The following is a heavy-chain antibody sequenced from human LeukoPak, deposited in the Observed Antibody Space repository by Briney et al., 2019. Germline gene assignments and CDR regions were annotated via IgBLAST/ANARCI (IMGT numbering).Heavy chain of an antibody. CDR2: ISSSSSYI. Sequence: GGSLRLSCAASGFTFSSYSMNWVRQAPGKGLEWVSSISSSSSYIYYADSVKGRFTISRDNAKNSLYLQMNSLTSDDTAVYYCARDLVEVRYNYYYYMDVWGKGTTV. CDR3: ARDLVEVRYNYYYYMDV. V-gene: IGHV3-21*01. D-gene: IGHD1-14*01. CDR1: GFTFSSYS. J-gene: IGHJ6*03.